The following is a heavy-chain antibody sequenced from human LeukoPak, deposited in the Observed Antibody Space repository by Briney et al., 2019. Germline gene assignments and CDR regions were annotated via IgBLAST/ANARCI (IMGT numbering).Heavy chain of an antibody. CDR2: MYYGGST. D-gene: IGHD6-13*01. V-gene: IGHV4-59*08. Sequence: PSETLSLTCSVSGGSLSNYYWNWIRQPPGKGLEWIGSMYYGGSTNYNPSLKSRVTISEDTSENQFSLKVSSVTAADTAVYYCARHRGSSWYESFDYWGQGILVTVSS. J-gene: IGHJ4*02. CDR1: GGSLSNYY. CDR3: ARHRGSSWYESFDY.